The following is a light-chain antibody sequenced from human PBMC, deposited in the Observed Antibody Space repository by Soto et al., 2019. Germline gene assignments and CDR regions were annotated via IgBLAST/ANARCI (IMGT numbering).Light chain of an antibody. CDR1: QSISSW. CDR2: KAS. Sequence: EIQMTQTPSALSAYVEDRVTITCRASQSISSWLAWYQQKPGKAPKLLIYKASSLESGVPSRFSGSGSGTEFTLTISSLQPDDFATYSCPQYNIQFCHGTKVDIK. J-gene: IGKJ1*01. CDR3: PQYNIQ. V-gene: IGKV1-5*03.